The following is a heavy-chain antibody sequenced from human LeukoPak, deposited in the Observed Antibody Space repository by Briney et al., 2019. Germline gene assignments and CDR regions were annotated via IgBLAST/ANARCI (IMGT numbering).Heavy chain of an antibody. CDR2: ISGSGRTI. Sequence: GGSLRLSCEASGFPFSSYNMNWVRKAPGKGLEWVSYISGSGRTIDYADSVRGRFTISRDNAKDSLYLQMNSLRDEDTAVYYCARDRAWASDIWGQGTMVTVSS. D-gene: IGHD3-10*01. CDR1: GFPFSSYN. CDR3: ARDRAWASDI. V-gene: IGHV3-48*02. J-gene: IGHJ3*02.